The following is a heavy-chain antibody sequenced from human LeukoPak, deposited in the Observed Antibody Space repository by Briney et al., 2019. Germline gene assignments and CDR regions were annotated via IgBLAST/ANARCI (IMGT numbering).Heavy chain of an antibody. Sequence: SETLSLTCTVSGGSVSSSSYYWGWIRQPPGKGLEWSGSIYYSGSTYYNPSLKSRVTISVDTSKNQFSLKLSSVTAADTAVYYCADLVGATGYWGQGTLVTVSS. CDR3: ADLVGATGY. V-gene: IGHV4-39*01. J-gene: IGHJ4*02. CDR2: IYYSGST. D-gene: IGHD1-26*01. CDR1: GGSVSSSSYY.